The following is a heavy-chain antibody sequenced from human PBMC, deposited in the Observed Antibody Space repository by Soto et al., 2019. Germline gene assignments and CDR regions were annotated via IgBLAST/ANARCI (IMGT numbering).Heavy chain of an antibody. CDR3: VKERYGQLWLEDYVMDV. Sequence: QVQLVESGGGVVQPGRSLRLSCAASAFTFSSYRIHWVRQAPGKGLDWVAVISYDASDKYYADSVKGRFTISRDNSKNTLYLQLNSLRAEDTAVYYCVKERYGQLWLEDYVMDVWGQGTTVTVSS. CDR1: AFTFSSYR. V-gene: IGHV3-30*18. D-gene: IGHD5-18*01. CDR2: ISYDASDK. J-gene: IGHJ6*02.